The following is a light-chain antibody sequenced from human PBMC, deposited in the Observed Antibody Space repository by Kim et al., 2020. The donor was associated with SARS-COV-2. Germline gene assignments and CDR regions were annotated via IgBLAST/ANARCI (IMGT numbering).Light chain of an antibody. J-gene: IGKJ4*01. CDR2: GAS. CDR3: QHYGTSPLT. Sequence: CPGERASVSCRASQSVSSNYVAWYQQTPGPAPMLLIYGASSGATSIPDRCSGRGSATDFITTSSILDPDDSVVYYCQHYGTSPLTFGRGTKLEI. V-gene: IGKV3-20*01. CDR1: QSVSSNY.